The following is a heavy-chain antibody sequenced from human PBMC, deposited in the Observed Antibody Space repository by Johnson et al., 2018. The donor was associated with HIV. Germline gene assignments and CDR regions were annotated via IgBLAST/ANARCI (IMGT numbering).Heavy chain of an antibody. V-gene: IGHV3-30-3*01. CDR1: GFTFSSYA. J-gene: IGHJ3*02. D-gene: IGHD3-22*01. Sequence: QMLLVESGGGVVQPGRSLRLSCAASGFTFSSYAMHWVRQAPGKGLEWVAVISYDGSNKYYADSVKGRFTISRDNSKNTLYLQMNSLRAEDTAVDYCARDRAHYYDSSGYYESGAFDIWGQGTMVTVSS. CDR3: ARDRAHYYDSSGYYESGAFDI. CDR2: ISYDGSNK.